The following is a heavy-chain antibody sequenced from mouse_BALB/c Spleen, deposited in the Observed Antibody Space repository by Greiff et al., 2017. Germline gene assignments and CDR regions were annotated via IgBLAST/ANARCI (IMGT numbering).Heavy chain of an antibody. V-gene: IGHV1-5*01. CDR2: IYPGNSDT. J-gene: IGHJ3*01. CDR3: TRCYYGSSPWFAY. CDR1: GYTFTSYW. D-gene: IGHD1-1*01. Sequence: VQLQQSGTVLARPGASVKMSCKASGYTFTSYWMHWVKQRPGQGLEWIGAIYPGNSDTSYNQKFKGKAKLTAVTSTSTAYMELSSLTNEDSAVYYCTRCYYGSSPWFAYWGQGTLVTVSA.